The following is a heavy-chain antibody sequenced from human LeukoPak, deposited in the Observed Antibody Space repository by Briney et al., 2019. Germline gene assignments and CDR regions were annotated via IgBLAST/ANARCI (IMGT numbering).Heavy chain of an antibody. CDR1: GGTFSSYA. CDR3: ARERGELLLNWFDP. CDR2: IIPIFGTA. D-gene: IGHD3-10*01. Sequence: SVKVSCKASGGTFSSYAISWVRQAPGQGLEWMGGIIPIFGTANYAQKFQGRVTITADESTSTAYMELSSLRSEDTAVYYCARERGELLLNWFDPWGQGTLVTVSS. V-gene: IGHV1-69*01. J-gene: IGHJ5*02.